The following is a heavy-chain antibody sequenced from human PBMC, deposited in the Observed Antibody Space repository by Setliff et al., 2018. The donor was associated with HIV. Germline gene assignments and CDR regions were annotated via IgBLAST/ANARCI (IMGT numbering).Heavy chain of an antibody. CDR1: DDSFSNYD. CDR3: ARLGRAIDDGGSSLRLDF. Sequence: SETLSLTCVVSDDSFSNYDWTWIRQSPGKALEWIGYISSSGTTNYKPSLRSRVTISMETSNTRFSLWLRSATAADTATYFCARLGRAIDDGGSSLRLDFWGQGMLVTVSS. CDR2: ISSSGTT. V-gene: IGHV4-4*09. D-gene: IGHD2-21*01. J-gene: IGHJ4*02.